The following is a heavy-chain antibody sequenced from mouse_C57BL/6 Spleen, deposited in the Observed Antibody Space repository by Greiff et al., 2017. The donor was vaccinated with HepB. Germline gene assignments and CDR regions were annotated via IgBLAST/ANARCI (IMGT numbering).Heavy chain of an antibody. D-gene: IGHD4-1*01. J-gene: IGHJ4*01. V-gene: IGHV1-52*01. CDR2: IDPSDSET. CDR3: ARRTGAMDY. CDR1: GYTFTSYW. Sequence: QVQLQHPGAELVRPGSSVKLSCKASGYTFTSYWMHWVKQRPIQGLEWIGNIDPSDSETHYNQKFKDKATLTVDKSSSTAYMQLSSLTSEDSAVYYCARRTGAMDYWGQGTSVTVSS.